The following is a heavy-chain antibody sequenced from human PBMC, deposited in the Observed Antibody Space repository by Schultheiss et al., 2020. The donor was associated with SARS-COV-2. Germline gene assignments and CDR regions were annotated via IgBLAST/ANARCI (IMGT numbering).Heavy chain of an antibody. CDR1: GGSISSYY. D-gene: IGHD3-3*01. CDR3: ARLGHYDFETLGRYIDL. V-gene: IGHV4-59*08. Sequence: SQTLSLTCTVSGGSISSYYWYWIRQPPGKGLEWIGYIYYSGSTNYNPSLKSRVTISVDTSKNQFSLKLSSVTAADTAVYYCARLGHYDFETLGRYIDLWGRGTLVTVSS. J-gene: IGHJ2*01. CDR2: IYYSGST.